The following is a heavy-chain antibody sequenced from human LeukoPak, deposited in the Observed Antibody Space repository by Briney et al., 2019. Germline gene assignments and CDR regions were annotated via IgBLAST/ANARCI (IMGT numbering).Heavy chain of an antibody. CDR2: IYYSGST. Sequence: SETLSLTCTISGGSISGYYWSWIRQSPGKGLEWIGYIYYSGSTNYNPSLKSRVTISLDTSKNQFSLKLSSVTAADTAVYYCAKAGNWGGYYYYLDVWGKGATVTVSS. CDR3: AKAGNWGGYYYYLDV. CDR1: GGSISGYY. J-gene: IGHJ6*03. D-gene: IGHD7-27*01. V-gene: IGHV4-59*01.